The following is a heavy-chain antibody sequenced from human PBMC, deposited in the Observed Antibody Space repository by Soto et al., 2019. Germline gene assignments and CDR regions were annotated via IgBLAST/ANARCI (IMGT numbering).Heavy chain of an antibody. CDR1: GYSLSIGSY. Sequence: LSLTCAVSGYSLSIGSYWGWIRQPPGKGPEWIASIYHGGTTFYNPSLKSRVTLSVDTSKNHYSLKLRSVTAADTAVYYCARVHVMVVAGSTFDYWGPGILVTVSS. J-gene: IGHJ4*01. CDR3: ARVHVMVVAGSTFDY. V-gene: IGHV4-38-2*01. D-gene: IGHD6-19*01. CDR2: IYHGGTT.